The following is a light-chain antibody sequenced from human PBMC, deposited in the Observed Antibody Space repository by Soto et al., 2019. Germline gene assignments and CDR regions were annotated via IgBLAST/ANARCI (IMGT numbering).Light chain of an antibody. Sequence: ELVMTQSPATLCVSPGGIVTLSFRASQSVSSYLAWYQHKPGQAPRLLIYGASTGATGIPARFSGSGSGTEFILTISSLEPEDFAVYYCQQSYNGATFGPGTKVDI. CDR1: QSVSSY. V-gene: IGKV3-15*01. CDR2: GAS. J-gene: IGKJ3*01. CDR3: QQSYNGAT.